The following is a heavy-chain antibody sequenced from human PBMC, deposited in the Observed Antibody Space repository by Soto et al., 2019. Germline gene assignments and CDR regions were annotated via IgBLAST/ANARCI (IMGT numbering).Heavy chain of an antibody. D-gene: IGHD2-2*01. Sequence: ASAKVSCKGSGYTFASHGISWVRQAPGQGLEWMGWISADNSNRNYAEKFQGRVTMTTDTSTSTAYLEVRSLRSDDTAVYYCARDAWQQCPGDYWGQGTLVTVSS. V-gene: IGHV1-18*01. CDR1: GYTFASHG. CDR3: ARDAWQQCPGDY. CDR2: ISADNSNR. J-gene: IGHJ4*02.